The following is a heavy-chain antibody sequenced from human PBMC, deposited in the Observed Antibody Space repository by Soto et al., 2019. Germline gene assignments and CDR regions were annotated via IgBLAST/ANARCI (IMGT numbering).Heavy chain of an antibody. CDR2: IYPGDSDT. V-gene: IGHV5-51*01. J-gene: IGHJ6*01. CDR1: GYSFTSYW. D-gene: IGHD3-10*01. Sequence: PGESLKISCKGSGYSFTSYWIGWVRQVPGKGLEWMGIIYPGDSDTRYSPSFPGQVTISADKSISTAYLQWSSLKASDTAMYDRARPTRRFGLYYFGMDVSGQGTTVPVSS. CDR3: ARPTRRFGLYYFGMDV.